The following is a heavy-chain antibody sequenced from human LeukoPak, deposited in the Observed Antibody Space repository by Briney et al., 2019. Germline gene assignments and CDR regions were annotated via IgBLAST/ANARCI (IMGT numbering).Heavy chain of an antibody. CDR2: VKQDGSEK. CDR3: ARGTDYDASGYVGY. V-gene: IGHV3-7*03. D-gene: IGHD3-22*01. CDR1: GFIFSNYW. J-gene: IGHJ4*02. Sequence: GSLRLSCAASGFIFSNYWMTWVRQTPGKGLEWVANVKQDGSEKDYVDSVKGRFTISRDNAKNSLYLQMNSLRAEDTGVYYCARGTDYDASGYVGYWGQGTLVTVSS.